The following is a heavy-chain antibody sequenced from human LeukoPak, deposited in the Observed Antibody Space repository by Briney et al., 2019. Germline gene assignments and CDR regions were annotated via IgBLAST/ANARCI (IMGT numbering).Heavy chain of an antibody. CDR1: GYTFTSYG. D-gene: IGHD4-11*01. V-gene: IGHV1-18*01. J-gene: IGHJ6*03. CDR2: ISAYNGNT. CDR3: AIDYSNYPNYYYYMDV. Sequence: ASVKVSCKASGYTFTSYGISWVRQAPGQGLEWMGWISAYNGNTNYAQKLQGRVTMTTDTSTSTAYMELRSLRSDDTAVYYCAIDYSNYPNYYYYMDVWGKGTTVTVSS.